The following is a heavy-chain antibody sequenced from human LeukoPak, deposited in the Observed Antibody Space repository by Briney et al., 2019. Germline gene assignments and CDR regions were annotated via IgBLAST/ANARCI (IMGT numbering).Heavy chain of an antibody. J-gene: IGHJ4*02. CDR2: IRSKANSYAT. D-gene: IGHD3-22*01. CDR1: GFTFSGSA. Sequence: GGSLKLSCAASGFTFSGSAMHWVRQASGKGLEWVGRIRSKANSYATAYAASVKGRFTISGDDSKNTAYLQMNSLKTAATDVYSCTSTYYYDSSGYYVFDYWGQGTLVTVSS. CDR3: TSTYYYDSSGYYVFDY. V-gene: IGHV3-73*01.